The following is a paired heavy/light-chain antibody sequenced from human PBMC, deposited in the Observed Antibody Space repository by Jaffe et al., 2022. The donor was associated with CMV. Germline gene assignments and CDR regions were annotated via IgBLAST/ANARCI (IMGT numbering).Light chain of an antibody. CDR2: TVS. CDR3: LQGEYWPRT. V-gene: IGKV2-30*02. CDR1: QSLEHSDGKIY. Sequence: DVVMTQSPLSLSVTLGQPASISCRSSQSLEHSDGKIYLNWFHQRPGQSPRRLLHTVSARSAGVPDRFSGSGSDTDFTLTISSVEAEDVGVYYCLQGEYWPRTFGQGTKVEIK. J-gene: IGKJ1*01.
Heavy chain of an antibody. CDR3: ARGERQWEKNVLDA. D-gene: IGHD1-26*01. V-gene: IGHV3-33*05. CDR2: ISYDGSDK. Sequence: QVQLVESGGGVVQPGRSLRLSCVVSGFIFNDCGMHWVRQAPGKGLEWVAAISYDGSDKYYADSVKGRFTISRDISKNTLYLEMKSLRGEDTAVYYCARGERQWEKNVLDAWGQGTQVTVSS. CDR1: GFIFNDCG. J-gene: IGHJ4*02.